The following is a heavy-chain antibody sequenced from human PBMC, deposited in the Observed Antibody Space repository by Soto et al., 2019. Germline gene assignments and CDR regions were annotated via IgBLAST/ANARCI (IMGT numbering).Heavy chain of an antibody. D-gene: IGHD2-2*01. Sequence: SETLSLTCTVSGGSVSSGSYYWSWIRQPPGKGLEWMGYIYYSGSTNYNPSRKSRVTISVDTSKNQFSLKLSSVTAADTAVYYCATDIVLVPAAPSGWFDPWGQGTLVTVSS. CDR1: GGSVSSGSYY. J-gene: IGHJ5*02. V-gene: IGHV4-61*01. CDR2: IYYSGST. CDR3: ATDIVLVPAAPSGWFDP.